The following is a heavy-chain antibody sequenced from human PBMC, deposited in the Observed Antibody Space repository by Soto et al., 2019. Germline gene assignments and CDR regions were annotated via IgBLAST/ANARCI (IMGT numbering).Heavy chain of an antibody. CDR3: ARDNWGVNWFDP. CDR1: GYTFTNYG. Sequence: SVKVSCKASGYTFTNYGISWVRQAPGQGLEWMGRIIPILGIANYAQKFQGRVTITADKSTSTAYMELSSLRSEDTAVYYCARDNWGVNWFDPWGQGTLVTVSS. V-gene: IGHV1-69*04. D-gene: IGHD7-27*01. CDR2: IIPILGIA. J-gene: IGHJ5*02.